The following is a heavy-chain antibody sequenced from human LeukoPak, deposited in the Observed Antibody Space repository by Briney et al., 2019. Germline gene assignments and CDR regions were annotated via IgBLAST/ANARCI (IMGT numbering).Heavy chain of an antibody. D-gene: IGHD6-19*01. CDR1: GYSFTSYW. Sequence: GESLKISCKGSGYSFTSYWIGWVRQMPGKGLEWMGIIYPGDSDTRYSPSFQGQVTISADKSISTAYLQWSSLKASDTAMYYCARGSRYSSGWYASAEYFQHWGQGTLVTVSS. CDR2: IYPGDSDT. CDR3: ARGSRYSSGWYASAEYFQH. J-gene: IGHJ1*01. V-gene: IGHV5-51*01.